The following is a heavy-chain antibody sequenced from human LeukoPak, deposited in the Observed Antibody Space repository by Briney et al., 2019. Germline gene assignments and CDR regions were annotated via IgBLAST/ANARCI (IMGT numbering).Heavy chain of an antibody. J-gene: IGHJ3*02. Sequence: PGRSLRLSCAASGFSFSSYGVHWVRQAPGKGLEWVSLISYDGNTKYYADSVKGRFTISRDNSKNTLYLQMNSLRPEDTAVYYCAKVDRSGWYIDGFDIWGQGTMVTVSS. CDR3: AKVDRSGWYIDGFDI. V-gene: IGHV3-30*18. CDR2: ISYDGNTK. CDR1: GFSFSSYG. D-gene: IGHD6-19*01.